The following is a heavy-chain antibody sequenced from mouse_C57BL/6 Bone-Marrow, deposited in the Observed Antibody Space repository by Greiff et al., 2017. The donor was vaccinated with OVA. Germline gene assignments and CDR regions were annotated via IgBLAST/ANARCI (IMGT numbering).Heavy chain of an antibody. CDR2: ISSGSSTI. V-gene: IGHV5-17*01. CDR1: GFTFSDYG. D-gene: IGHD2-3*01. Sequence: DVQLQESGGGLVKPGGSLKLSCAASGFTFSDYGMHWVRQAPEKGLEWVAYISSGSSTIYYADTVKGRFTISRDNAKNTLFLQMTSLRSEDTAMYYCARTGLLFSFAYWGQGTLVTVSA. J-gene: IGHJ3*01. CDR3: ARTGLLFSFAY.